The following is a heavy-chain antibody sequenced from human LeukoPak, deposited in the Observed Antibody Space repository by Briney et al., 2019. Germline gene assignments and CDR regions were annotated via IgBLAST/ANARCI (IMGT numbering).Heavy chain of an antibody. CDR1: GGSISCDY. V-gene: IGHV4-59*01. CDR2: IYFTGNT. Sequence: SETLSLTCTVSGGSISCDYWSWIRQPPGKGLEWIGYIYFTGNTNYNPSLKSRVTIFVDTSKNQFSLRLTSVTAADTAFYYCAIGGSDTSSFYLESWGQGTLVTVSS. CDR3: AIGGSDTSSFYLES. J-gene: IGHJ5*01. D-gene: IGHD2-2*01.